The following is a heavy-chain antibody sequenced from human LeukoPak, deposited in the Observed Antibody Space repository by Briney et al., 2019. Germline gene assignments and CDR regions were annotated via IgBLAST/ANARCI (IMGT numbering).Heavy chain of an antibody. V-gene: IGHV4-39*01. CDR2: IYYSGST. CDR1: GGSISSSSYY. J-gene: IGHJ3*02. D-gene: IGHD6-13*01. Sequence: SETLSLTCTVSGGSISSSSYYWGWIRQPPGKGLEWIGSIYYSGSTYYNPSLKSRVTISVDTSKNQFSLKLSSVTAADTAVYYCARLYSSSWILRHVGAFDIWGQGTMVTVSS. CDR3: ARLYSSSWILRHVGAFDI.